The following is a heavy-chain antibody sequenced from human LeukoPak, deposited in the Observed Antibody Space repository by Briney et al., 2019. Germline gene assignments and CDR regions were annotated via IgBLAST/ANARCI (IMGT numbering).Heavy chain of an antibody. V-gene: IGHV4-59*01. CDR1: GGSISSYY. Sequence: SETLSLTCTVSGGSISSYYWSWIRQPPGKGLEWIGYIYYSGSTNYNPSLKSRVTISVDTSKNQFSLKLSSVTAADTAVYYCARAGSYRGYFDYWGQGTLVTVSS. CDR3: ARAGSYRGYFDY. J-gene: IGHJ4*02. CDR2: IYYSGST. D-gene: IGHD1-26*01.